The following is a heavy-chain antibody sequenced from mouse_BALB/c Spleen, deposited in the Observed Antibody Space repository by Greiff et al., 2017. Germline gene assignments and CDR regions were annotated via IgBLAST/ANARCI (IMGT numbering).Heavy chain of an antibody. D-gene: IGHD3-2*01. CDR2: ISYSGST. V-gene: IGHV3-2*02. Sequence: DVKLQESGPGLVKPSQSLSLTCTVTGYSITSDYAWNWIRQFPGNKLEWMGYISYSGSTSYNPSLKSRISITRDTSKNQFFLQLNSVTTEDTATYYCARDSSGTRAMDYWGQGTSVTVSS. CDR3: ARDSSGTRAMDY. CDR1: GYSITSDYA. J-gene: IGHJ4*01.